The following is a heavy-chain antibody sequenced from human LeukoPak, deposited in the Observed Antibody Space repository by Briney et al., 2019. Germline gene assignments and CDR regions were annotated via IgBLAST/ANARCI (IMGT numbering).Heavy chain of an antibody. CDR2: INPNSGGT. Sequence: GPVKVSCKASGYTFTGYYMHWVRQAPGQGLEWMGWINPNSGGTNYAQKFQGRVTMTRDTSISTAYMELSRLRSDDTAVYYCAREMEDDYGDYDWFDPRGQGTLVTVSS. J-gene: IGHJ5*02. D-gene: IGHD4-17*01. CDR3: AREMEDDYGDYDWFDP. CDR1: GYTFTGYY. V-gene: IGHV1-2*02.